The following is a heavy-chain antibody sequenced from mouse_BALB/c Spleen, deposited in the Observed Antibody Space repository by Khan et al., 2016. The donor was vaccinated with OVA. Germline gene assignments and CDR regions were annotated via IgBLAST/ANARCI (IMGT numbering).Heavy chain of an antibody. CDR1: GYIFTTYW. D-gene: IGHD3-2*02. Sequence: QMQLEESGAELVRPGASVKLSCKTSGYIFTTYWIHWVKQRSGQGLEWIARIYPGTGNIYYSANFKGKATLTADNSSSTAYMQFSSLKSEDSAVYFCAREEALYYFDYWGQDTTLTVSS. V-gene: IGHV1-76*01. CDR2: IYPGTGNI. J-gene: IGHJ2*01. CDR3: AREEALYYFDY.